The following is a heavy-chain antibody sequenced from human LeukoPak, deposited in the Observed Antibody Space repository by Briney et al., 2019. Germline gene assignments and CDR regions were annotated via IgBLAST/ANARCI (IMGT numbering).Heavy chain of an antibody. J-gene: IGHJ5*02. CDR3: ARQGEFWFDP. CDR2: IYYSGST. Sequence: SETLSLTCTVSGGSISSSSYYWGWIRQPPGKGLEWIGSIYYSGSTYYNPSLKSRVTISVDTSKNQFSLKLSSVTAADTAVYYCARQGEFWFDPWGQGTRVTVSS. CDR1: GGSISSSSYY. V-gene: IGHV4-39*01.